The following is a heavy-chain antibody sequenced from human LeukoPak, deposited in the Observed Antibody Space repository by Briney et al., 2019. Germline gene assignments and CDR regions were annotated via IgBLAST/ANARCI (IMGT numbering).Heavy chain of an antibody. CDR2: IYYSGST. V-gene: IGHV4-59*07. CDR1: GGSISSYY. D-gene: IGHD3-9*01. J-gene: IGHJ6*03. CDR3: ARSRADYDILTGRPYYYYMDA. Sequence: SDTLSLTCTVSGGSISSYYWSWIRQPPGKGLEWIGYIYYSGSTNYNPSLKSRVTISVDTSRNQFSLKLSSVTAADTAVYYCARSRADYDILTGRPYYYYMDAWGKGTTVTVSS.